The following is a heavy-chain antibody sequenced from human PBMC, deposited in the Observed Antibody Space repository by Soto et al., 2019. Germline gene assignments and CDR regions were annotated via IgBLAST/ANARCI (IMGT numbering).Heavy chain of an antibody. CDR1: GYTFTGYY. D-gene: IGHD5-12*01. CDR3: ARGRVDSGYEYFDY. CDR2: INPNSGGT. Sequence: ASVKVSCKASGYTFTGYYMHWVRQAPGQGLEWMGWINPNSGGTNYAQKFQGRVTMTRDTSISTAYMELSRLRSDDTAVYYCARGRVDSGYEYFDYWGQGTLVTVSS. V-gene: IGHV1-2*02. J-gene: IGHJ4*02.